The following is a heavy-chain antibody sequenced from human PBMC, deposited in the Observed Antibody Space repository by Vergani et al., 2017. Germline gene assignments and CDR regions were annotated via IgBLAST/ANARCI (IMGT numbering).Heavy chain of an antibody. D-gene: IGHD3-16*01. J-gene: IGHJ4*02. Sequence: QVELQESGPGLVKPSQTLSLTCTVSGDSINSDNFYWHWIRQSADKGLEWIGRFYSSMSYDYNVSLKSRVTMSLDTSKNQFSLQLTSVTATDTAVYYCATLLTGGIDYWGQGTLVTVSS. CDR2: FYSSMSY. V-gene: IGHV4-61*02. CDR1: GDSINSDNFY. CDR3: ATLLTGGIDY.